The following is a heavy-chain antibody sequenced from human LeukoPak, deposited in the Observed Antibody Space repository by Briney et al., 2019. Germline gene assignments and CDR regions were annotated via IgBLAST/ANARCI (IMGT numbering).Heavy chain of an antibody. V-gene: IGHV4-39*01. CDR1: GGSISSSSYY. CDR3: ARRRGPYYFDY. J-gene: IGHJ4*02. D-gene: IGHD3-10*01. CDR2: TYYSGST. Sequence: SETLSLTCTVSGGSISSSSYYWGWIRQPPGKGLEWIGSTYYSGSTYYNPSLKSRVTISVDTSKNQFSLKLSSVTAADTAVYYCARRRGPYYFDYWGQGTLVTVSS.